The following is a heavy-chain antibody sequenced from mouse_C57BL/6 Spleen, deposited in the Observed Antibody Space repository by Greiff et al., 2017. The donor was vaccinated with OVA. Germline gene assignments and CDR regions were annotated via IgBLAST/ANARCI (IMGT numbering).Heavy chain of an antibody. Sequence: QVHVKQSGAELVRPGTSVKLSCKASGYTFTSYWMHWVKQRPGQGLEWIGVIDPSDSYTNYNQKFKGKATLTVDTSSRTAYMQLSSLASEDSAVYYCARNCDSWFAYRGQGTLVTVSA. V-gene: IGHV1-59*01. D-gene: IGHD2-4*01. J-gene: IGHJ3*01. CDR3: ARNCDSWFAY. CDR2: IDPSDSYT. CDR1: GYTFTSYW.